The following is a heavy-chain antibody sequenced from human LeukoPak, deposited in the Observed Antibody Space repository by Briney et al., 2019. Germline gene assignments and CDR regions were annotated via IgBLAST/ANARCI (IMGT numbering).Heavy chain of an antibody. Sequence: GGSLRLSCAASGFTFSSYWMSWVRQAPGKGLEWVANIKQDGSEKYYVDSVKGRFTISRDNAKNSLYLQMNSLRAEDTAVCYCASRRFLEWLSSPFDYWGQGTLVTVSS. D-gene: IGHD3-3*01. CDR2: IKQDGSEK. J-gene: IGHJ4*02. CDR3: ASRRFLEWLSSPFDY. V-gene: IGHV3-7*01. CDR1: GFTFSSYW.